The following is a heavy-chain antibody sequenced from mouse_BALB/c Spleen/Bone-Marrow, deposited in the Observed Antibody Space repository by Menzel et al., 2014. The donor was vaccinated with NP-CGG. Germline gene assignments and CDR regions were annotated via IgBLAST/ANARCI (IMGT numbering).Heavy chain of an antibody. Sequence: VQLQESGAELVRPGTSVKISCKASGYAFTNYWLGWVKQRPGHGLEWIGDIYPGSGNTYYNEKFTGKATLTADKSSSTAYMQLSSLTSEDSAVYFCARLRGYSQAWFAYWGQGTLVTVSA. V-gene: IGHV1-63*01. CDR2: IYPGSGNT. J-gene: IGHJ3*01. CDR3: ARLRGYSQAWFAY. CDR1: GYAFTNYW. D-gene: IGHD2-3*01.